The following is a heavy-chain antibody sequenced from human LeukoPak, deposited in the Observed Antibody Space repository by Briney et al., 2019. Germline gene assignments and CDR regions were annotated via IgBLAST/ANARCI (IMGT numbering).Heavy chain of an antibody. CDR3: ATGYCSGGSCQGPNYYGMDV. CDR1: GFTFSSYG. CDR2: ISYDGSNK. Sequence: HPGGSLRLSCAASGFTFSSYGMHWVRQAPGKGLEWVAVISYDGSNKYYADSVKGRFTISRDNSKNTLYLQMNSLRAEDTAVYYCATGYCSGGSCQGPNYYGMDVWGQGTTVTVSS. D-gene: IGHD2-15*01. J-gene: IGHJ6*02. V-gene: IGHV3-30*03.